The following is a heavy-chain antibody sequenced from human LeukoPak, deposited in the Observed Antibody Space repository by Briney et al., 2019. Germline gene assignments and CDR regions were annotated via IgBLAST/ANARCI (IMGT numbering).Heavy chain of an antibody. J-gene: IGHJ2*01. D-gene: IGHD3-10*01. CDR2: INSDGSST. V-gene: IGHV3-74*01. Sequence: GGSLRLSCAASGFTFSSYWMHWVRQAPGKGLVWVSRINSDGSSTNYADSVKGRFTISRDNAKNTLYLQMNSLRAEDTAVYHCARDGFYWYFDLWGRGTLVTVSS. CDR3: ARDGFYWYFDL. CDR1: GFTFSSYW.